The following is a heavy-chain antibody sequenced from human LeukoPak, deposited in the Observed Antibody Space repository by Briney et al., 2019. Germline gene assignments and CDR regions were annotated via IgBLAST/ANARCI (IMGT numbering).Heavy chain of an antibody. CDR2: ISSTSNTI. J-gene: IGHJ4*02. CDR1: GFTFSSYS. D-gene: IGHD4-23*01. Sequence: GGSLRLSCAASGFTFSSYSMNWVRQAPGKGLEGVSYISSTSNTIYYADSVKGRFTVSRDNAKNSLYLQMHSLRDKDTAVYYCTRTGGNFHFDYWGQGTLVTVSS. CDR3: TRTGGNFHFDY. V-gene: IGHV3-48*02.